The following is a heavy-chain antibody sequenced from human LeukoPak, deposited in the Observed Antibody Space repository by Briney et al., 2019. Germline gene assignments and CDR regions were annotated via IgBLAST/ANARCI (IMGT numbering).Heavy chain of an antibody. CDR1: GGSISSYY. D-gene: IGHD6-13*01. CDR3: ARETVPAIAAPRGLNY. Sequence: SETLSLTCTVSGGSISSYYWSWIRQPPGKGLEWIGYIYYSGSTNYNPSLKSRVTISVDTSKNQFSLKLSSVTAADTAVYYCARETVPAIAAPRGLNYWGQGTLVTVSS. J-gene: IGHJ4*02. CDR2: IYYSGST. V-gene: IGHV4-59*01.